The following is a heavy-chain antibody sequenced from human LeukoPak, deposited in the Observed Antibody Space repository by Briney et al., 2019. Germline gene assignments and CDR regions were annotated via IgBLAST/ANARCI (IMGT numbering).Heavy chain of an antibody. V-gene: IGHV1-69*05. Sequence: GASVKVSCKASGGIFSNYAISWVRQAPGQGLEWMGRIIPIFGTANYAQKFQGRVTIATDESTSTAYMELSSLRSEDTAVYYCAREGWGYCSSTSCPIDYWGQGTLVTVSS. J-gene: IGHJ4*02. CDR2: IIPIFGTA. CDR3: AREGWGYCSSTSCPIDY. CDR1: GGIFSNYA. D-gene: IGHD2-2*01.